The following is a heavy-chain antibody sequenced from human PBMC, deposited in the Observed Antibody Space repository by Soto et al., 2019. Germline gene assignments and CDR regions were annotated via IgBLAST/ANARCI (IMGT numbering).Heavy chain of an antibody. CDR2: IYYSGST. CDR3: ARLLWSRGDWFDP. D-gene: IGHD3-10*01. V-gene: IGHV4-59*08. CDR1: GGSISSYY. Sequence: QVQLQESGPGLVKPSETLSLTCTVSGGSISSYYWSWIRQPPGKGLEWIGYIYYSGSTNYNPSLXXRXXISVDTSKNQFSLKLSSVTAAATAVYYCARLLWSRGDWFDPWGQGTLVTVSS. J-gene: IGHJ5*02.